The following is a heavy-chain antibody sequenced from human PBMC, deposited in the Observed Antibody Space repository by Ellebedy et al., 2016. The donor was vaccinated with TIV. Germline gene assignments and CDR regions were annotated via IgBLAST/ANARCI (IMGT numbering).Heavy chain of an antibody. CDR1: GFTFSSYA. D-gene: IGHD3-10*01. V-gene: IGHV3-23*01. J-gene: IGHJ6*03. Sequence: PGGSLRLSCAASGFTFSSYAMSWVRQAPGKGLEWVSAISGSGGSTYYADSVKGRFTISRDNSKNTLYLQMNSLRAEDTAVYYCAKVVIRGAFYYYYYMDVWGKGTTVTVSS. CDR2: ISGSGGST. CDR3: AKVVIRGAFYYYYYMDV.